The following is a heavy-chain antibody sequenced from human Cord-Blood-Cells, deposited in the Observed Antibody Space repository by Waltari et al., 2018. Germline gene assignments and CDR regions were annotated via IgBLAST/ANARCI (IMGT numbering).Heavy chain of an antibody. J-gene: IGHJ4*02. Sequence: EVQLVESGGGLVQPGGSLRLSCAASGFTFSSYEINWVRQAPGKGLEWVSYISSSGSTIYYADSVKGRFTISRDNAKNSLYLQMNSLRAEDTAVYYCARAYYSSSFDYWGQGTLVTVSS. CDR1: GFTFSSYE. CDR2: ISSSGSTI. D-gene: IGHD6-13*01. CDR3: ARAYYSSSFDY. V-gene: IGHV3-48*03.